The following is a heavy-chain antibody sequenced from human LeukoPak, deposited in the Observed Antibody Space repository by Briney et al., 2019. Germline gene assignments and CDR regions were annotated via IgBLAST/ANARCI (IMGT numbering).Heavy chain of an antibody. J-gene: IGHJ4*02. CDR1: GGSIRSANFF. CDR2: IDYTGRT. Sequence: SETLSLTCIASGGSIRSANFFWGWFRQPPGKGPEWIGTIDYTGRTFYSPSVTRRVTVSLDTSKNQFSLRLTSMTAADTAVYYCARQPEIEYSYGFGDYWGQGRLVTVTS. CDR3: ARQPEIEYSYGFGDY. V-gene: IGHV4-39*01. D-gene: IGHD5-18*01.